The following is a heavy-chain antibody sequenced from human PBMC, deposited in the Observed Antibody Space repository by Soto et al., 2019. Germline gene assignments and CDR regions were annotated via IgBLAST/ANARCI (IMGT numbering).Heavy chain of an antibody. V-gene: IGHV3-23*01. D-gene: IGHD2-2*02. CDR1: GFTFRNYA. CDR2: IDRSGGTS. Sequence: GGSLRLSCAAAGFTFRNYAMSWVRQAPGKGLEWVSAIDRSGGTSYYADSVKGRFTIPRDNAKNTLYLQMNSLRADDTAVYFCAGGDCSAAGCYIHYYYGMDVWGQGTTVTVSS. J-gene: IGHJ6*02. CDR3: AGGDCSAAGCYIHYYYGMDV.